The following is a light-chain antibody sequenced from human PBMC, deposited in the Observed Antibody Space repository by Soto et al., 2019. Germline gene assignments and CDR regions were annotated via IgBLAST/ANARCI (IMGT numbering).Light chain of an antibody. CDR2: GAS. V-gene: IGKV3-20*01. CDR1: QSVSSSY. Sequence: EIVLTQSPGTLSLSPGERATLSCRASQSVSSSYLAWYQQKPGQAPRLLIYGASSRATGIPDRFSGSGSGTDFTLTISRLEPEDFAVYYCQKYGSSPLFGPGT. CDR3: QKYGSSPL. J-gene: IGKJ3*01.